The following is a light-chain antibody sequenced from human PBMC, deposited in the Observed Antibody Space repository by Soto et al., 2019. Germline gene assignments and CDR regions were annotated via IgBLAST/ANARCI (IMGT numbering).Light chain of an antibody. CDR1: SGHSSYA. CDR2: LNSDGSH. Sequence: QPVLTQSPSASASLGASVKLTCTLSSGHSSYAIAWHQQKPKKGPRYLMKLNSDGSHTKGDGIPDRFSGSSSGAERYLTISSLQSDDEADYYCQTWGTGSWVFGGGTKLT. CDR3: QTWGTGSWV. V-gene: IGLV4-69*01. J-gene: IGLJ3*02.